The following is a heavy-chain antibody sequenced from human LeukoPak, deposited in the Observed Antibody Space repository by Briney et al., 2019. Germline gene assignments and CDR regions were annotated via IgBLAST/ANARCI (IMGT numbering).Heavy chain of an antibody. D-gene: IGHD2-8*01. CDR3: ARANGRASNVDY. V-gene: IGHV4-39*07. CDR2: IYYRGST. CDR1: GGSISSSSYY. Sequence: PSETLSLTCTVSGGSISSSSYYWGWIRQPPGKGLEWIGSIYYRGSTYYNPSLKSRVTISVDTSKNQFSLKLSSVTAADTAVYYCARANGRASNVDYWGQGTLVTVSS. J-gene: IGHJ4*02.